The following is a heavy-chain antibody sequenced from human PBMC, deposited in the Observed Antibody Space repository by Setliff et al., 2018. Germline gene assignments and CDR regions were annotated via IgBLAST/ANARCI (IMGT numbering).Heavy chain of an antibody. J-gene: IGHJ4*02. CDR2: INPDGSEK. CDR3: FGAGTCSY. D-gene: IGHD3-10*01. CDR1: GFTYNNDW. Sequence: HPGGSLRLSCGASGFTYNNDWVSWVRQAPGKGLEWPASINPDGSEKYYVDSVKGRFTISRDNAKNSLSLQMNSLRTEDTAVYYCFGAGTCSYWGQGTQVTVS. V-gene: IGHV3-7*01.